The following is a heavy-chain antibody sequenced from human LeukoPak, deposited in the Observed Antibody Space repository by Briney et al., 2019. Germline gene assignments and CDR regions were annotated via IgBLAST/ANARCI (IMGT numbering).Heavy chain of an antibody. J-gene: IGHJ6*03. CDR2: ISSSSSYI. CDR1: GFTFSSYS. Sequence: GGSLRLSCAASGFTFSSYSMNWVRQAPGKGLEWVSSISSSSSYIYYADSVKGRFTISRDNAKNSLYLQMNSLRAEDTAVYYCARDFPPGSDYYYYMDVWGKGTTVTVSS. V-gene: IGHV3-21*01. D-gene: IGHD2-15*01. CDR3: ARDFPPGSDYYYYMDV.